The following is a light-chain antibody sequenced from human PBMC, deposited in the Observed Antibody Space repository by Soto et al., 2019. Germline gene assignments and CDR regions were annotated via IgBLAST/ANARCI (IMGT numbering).Light chain of an antibody. V-gene: IGLV2-14*01. CDR2: EVS. J-gene: IGLJ3*02. Sequence: QSVLTQPASVSGSPGQSITISCTGTSNDVGGYKYVSWYQQHPGKAPKLVIYEVSYRPSGVSSRFSGPKSGNTASLTISGLQAEDEADYYCSSYTSSSSLAFGGGTKLTVL. CDR1: SNDVGGYKY. CDR3: SSYTSSSSLA.